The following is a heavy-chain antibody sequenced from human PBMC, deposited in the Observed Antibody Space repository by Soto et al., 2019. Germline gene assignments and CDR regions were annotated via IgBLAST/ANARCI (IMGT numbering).Heavy chain of an antibody. CDR3: AKVTWAPGAHYYHYGMDV. D-gene: IGHD1-26*01. V-gene: IGHV3-23*01. J-gene: IGHJ6*02. Sequence: PGGSLRLSCAASGFTFSSYAMSWVRQAPGKGLEWVSAISGSGGSTYYADSVKGRFTISRDNSKNTLYLQMNSLRAEDTAVYYCAKVTWAPGAHYYHYGMDVWGQGTTVTVSS. CDR2: ISGSGGST. CDR1: GFTFSSYA.